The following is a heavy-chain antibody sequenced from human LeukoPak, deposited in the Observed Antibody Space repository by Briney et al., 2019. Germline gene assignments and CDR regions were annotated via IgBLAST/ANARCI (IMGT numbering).Heavy chain of an antibody. CDR3: ARPYYYESTGYYLEGLYYFDY. V-gene: IGHV1-18*01. Sequence: ASVKVSCKASGYTFTSYGISWVRQAPGQGLEWMGWISAYNGNTKLAQKFQGRVTMTTDTSTSTAYMELRSLRSDDTAVYYCARPYYYESTGYYLEGLYYFDYWGQGTLVAVSS. J-gene: IGHJ4*02. CDR2: ISAYNGNT. D-gene: IGHD3-22*01. CDR1: GYTFTSYG.